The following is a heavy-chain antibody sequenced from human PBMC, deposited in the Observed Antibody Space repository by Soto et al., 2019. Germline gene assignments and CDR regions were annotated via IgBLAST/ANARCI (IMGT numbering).Heavy chain of an antibody. CDR3: ATSTLFRGGNSVGMDG. Sequence: QLQLVQSGAEVKKPGASVKVSCATSGNSLTAYYIHWVRQAPGQGLEWVGWINPISGGTNYAQKFQGWVTLTSDTSINTAYMELSRLKSDDTAVYYCATSTLFRGGNSVGMDGWGQGTTVIVSS. V-gene: IGHV1-2*04. J-gene: IGHJ6*02. D-gene: IGHD4-4*01. CDR2: INPISGGT. CDR1: GNSLTAYY.